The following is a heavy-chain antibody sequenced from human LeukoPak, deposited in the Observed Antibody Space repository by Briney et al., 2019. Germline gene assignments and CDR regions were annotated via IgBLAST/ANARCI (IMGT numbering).Heavy chain of an antibody. V-gene: IGHV3-15*01. CDR3: TTDSAGYDDYGDYTDDAFDI. J-gene: IGHJ3*02. D-gene: IGHD4-17*01. Sequence: GGSLRLSCAASGFTFSSHGMNWVRQAPGKGLEWVGRIKSKTDGGTTDYAAPVKGRFTISRDDSKNTLYLQMNSLKTEDTAVYYCTTDSAGYDDYGDYTDDAFDIWGQGTMATVSS. CDR1: GFTFSSHG. CDR2: IKSKTDGGTT.